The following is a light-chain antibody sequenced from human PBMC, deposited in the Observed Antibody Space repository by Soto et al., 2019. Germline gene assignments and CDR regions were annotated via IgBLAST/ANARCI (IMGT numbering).Light chain of an antibody. V-gene: IGLV2-11*01. J-gene: IGLJ1*01. CDR3: NSYVAGSNV. CDR1: TNY. Sequence: QSALTQPRSVSGSPGQSVTISCTGTTNYVSWFQQHPGKAPKLIIYDVNKRPSGVPGRFSGSKSGNTASLTISGLQAEDAADYYCNSYVAGSNVFGTGTKVTVL. CDR2: DVN.